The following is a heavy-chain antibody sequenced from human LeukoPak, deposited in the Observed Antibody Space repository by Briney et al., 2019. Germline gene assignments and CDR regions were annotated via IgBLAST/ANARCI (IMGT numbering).Heavy chain of an antibody. CDR2: INHVGQT. J-gene: IGHJ4*02. D-gene: IGHD6-19*01. V-gene: IGHV3-23*01. Sequence: GGYLRLYVAACGFTFNHYAMSWVGQAPGKGLKGVSGINHVGQTYDADSEERGFIISSDNSHNTLFLLLNSRSADDAAEYFSARDHGSQDSGAWYVFDYWGRGTLVTVSS. CDR3: ARDHGSQDSGAWYVFDY. CDR1: GFTFNHYA.